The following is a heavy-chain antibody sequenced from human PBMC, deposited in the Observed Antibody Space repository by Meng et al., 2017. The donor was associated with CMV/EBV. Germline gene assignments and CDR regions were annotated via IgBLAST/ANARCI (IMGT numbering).Heavy chain of an antibody. J-gene: IGHJ6*02. D-gene: IGHD3-22*01. V-gene: IGHV3-66*02. CDR2: IYSGGST. CDR1: GFTVSSNY. CDR3: ARDLYYYDSSGYYDYYYGMDV. Sequence: GGSLRLSCAASGFTVSSNYMSWVRQAPGKGLEWVSVIYSGGSTYYADSVQGRFTISRDNSKTTLYLHMNSLRAAATAVYYCARDLYYYDSSGYYDYYYGMDVWGQGTTVTVSS.